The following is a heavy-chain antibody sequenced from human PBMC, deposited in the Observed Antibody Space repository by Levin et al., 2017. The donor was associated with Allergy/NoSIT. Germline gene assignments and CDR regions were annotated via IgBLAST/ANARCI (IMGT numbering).Heavy chain of an antibody. CDR2: IYHRGTT. CDR3: ARGTDMLTGHFAY. D-gene: IGHD3-9*01. J-gene: IGHJ4*02. Sequence: SQTLSLTCSVSGASISSTSYYWGWIRHSPGKGLEWIGSIYHRGTTYYNPSLRNRLPISLEKSKNEFSLNLKSVTAADTAVYYCARGTDMLTGHFAYWGQGTLITVSS. V-gene: IGHV4-39*02. CDR1: GASISSTSYY.